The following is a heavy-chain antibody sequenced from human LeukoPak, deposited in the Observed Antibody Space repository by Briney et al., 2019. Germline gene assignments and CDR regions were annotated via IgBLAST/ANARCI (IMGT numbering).Heavy chain of an antibody. D-gene: IGHD5-18*01. CDR3: ARSTAMVTLGDYGMDV. J-gene: IGHJ6*02. CDR2: IGTAGDT. Sequence: GGSLRLSCAASGFTFSSYDMHWVRQATGKGLEWVSAIGTAGDTYYPGSVKGRFTISRENAKNSLYLQMNSLRAGDTAVYYCARSTAMVTLGDYGMDVWGQGTTDTVSS. CDR1: GFTFSSYD. V-gene: IGHV3-13*01.